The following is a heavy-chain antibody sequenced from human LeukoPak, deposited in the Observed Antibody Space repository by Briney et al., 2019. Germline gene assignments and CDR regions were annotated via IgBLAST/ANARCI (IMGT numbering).Heavy chain of an antibody. J-gene: IGHJ4*02. D-gene: IGHD6-13*01. Sequence: ASVKVSCKASGYIFTGYYMHWVRQAPGQGLEWMGWINPNSGGTNYAQKFQGRVTMTRDTSISTAYMELSRLRSDDTAVYYCARDGIAAAGTYDYWGQGTLVTVSS. CDR2: INPNSGGT. V-gene: IGHV1-2*02. CDR1: GYIFTGYY. CDR3: ARDGIAAAGTYDY.